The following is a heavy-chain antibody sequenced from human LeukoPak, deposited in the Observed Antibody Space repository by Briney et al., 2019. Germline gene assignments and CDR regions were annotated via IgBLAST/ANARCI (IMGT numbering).Heavy chain of an antibody. Sequence: GGSLRLSCAASGFTFSSYAMSWVRPAPGKRLEWVSAISGSGGSTYYADSVKGRFAISRDNSKNTLYLQMSSLRAEDTAVYYCAKGYYDSSGGGSWYFDLWGRGALVTVSS. CDR3: AKGYYDSSGGGSWYFDL. V-gene: IGHV3-23*01. D-gene: IGHD3-22*01. CDR2: ISGSGGST. CDR1: GFTFSSYA. J-gene: IGHJ2*01.